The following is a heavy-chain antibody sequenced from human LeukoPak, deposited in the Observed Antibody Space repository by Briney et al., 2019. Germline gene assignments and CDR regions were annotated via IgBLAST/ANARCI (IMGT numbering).Heavy chain of an antibody. Sequence: GASVKVSCKASGYTFTGYYMHWVRQAPGQGLEWMGRINPNSGGTNYAQKFQGRVTMTRDTSTSTVYMELSSLRSEDTAVYYCAREGIAAAYYYWGQGTLVTVSS. CDR2: INPNSGGT. V-gene: IGHV1-2*06. D-gene: IGHD6-13*01. CDR1: GYTFTGYY. J-gene: IGHJ4*02. CDR3: AREGIAAAYYY.